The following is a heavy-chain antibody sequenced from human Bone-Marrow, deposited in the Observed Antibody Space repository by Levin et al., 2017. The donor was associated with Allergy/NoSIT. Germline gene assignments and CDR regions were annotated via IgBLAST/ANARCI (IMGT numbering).Heavy chain of an antibody. CDR3: ARHSEGGYSSSGYDYFDY. D-gene: IGHD6-13*01. Sequence: SETLSLTCTVSGGSISSYYWSWIRQPPGKGLEWIGYIYYSGSTNYNPSLKSRVTISVDTSKNQFSLKLSSLTAADTAVYYCARHSEGGYSSSGYDYFDYWGQGTLVTVSS. CDR2: IYYSGST. CDR1: GGSISSYY. V-gene: IGHV4-59*01. J-gene: IGHJ4*02.